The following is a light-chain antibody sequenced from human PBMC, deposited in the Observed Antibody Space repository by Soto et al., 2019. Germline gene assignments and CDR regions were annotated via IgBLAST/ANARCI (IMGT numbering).Light chain of an antibody. CDR1: QSVDSH. Sequence: ETVMTQSPATVSVSPGERATLSCRASQSVDSHLVWYQQKPGQAPRLLIFGASNRATGIPARFSGSGSGTDFTLAINRLEPDDFAVYYCQQCNDWPITFGQGTRLEIK. CDR2: GAS. J-gene: IGKJ5*01. V-gene: IGKV3D-15*01. CDR3: QQCNDWPIT.